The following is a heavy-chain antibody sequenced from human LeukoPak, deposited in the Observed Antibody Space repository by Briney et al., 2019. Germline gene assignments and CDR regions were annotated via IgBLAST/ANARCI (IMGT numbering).Heavy chain of an antibody. D-gene: IGHD6-13*01. J-gene: IGHJ4*02. CDR2: IIPIFGTA. V-gene: IGHV1-69*13. CDR1: GGTFSSYA. Sequence: ASVKVSCKASGGTFSSYAISWVRQALGQGLEWMGGIIPIFGTANYAQKFQGRVTITADESTSTAYMELSSLRSEDTAVYYCARGPYSSSWYFDYWGQGTLVTVSS. CDR3: ARGPYSSSWYFDY.